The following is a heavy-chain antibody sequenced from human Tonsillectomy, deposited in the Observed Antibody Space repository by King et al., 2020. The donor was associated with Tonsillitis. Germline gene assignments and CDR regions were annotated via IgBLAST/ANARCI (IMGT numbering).Heavy chain of an antibody. CDR3: AREWLELELRTWYFDL. J-gene: IGHJ2*01. CDR1: GGSISSGDYY. Sequence: MQLQESGPGLVKPSQTLSLTCTVSGGSISSGDYYWSWIRQPPGKGLEWIGYIYYSGSTYYNPSLKSRVTISVDTSKNQFSLKLSSVTAADTAVYYCAREWLELELRTWYFDLWGRGTLVTVSS. V-gene: IGHV4-30-4*01. D-gene: IGHD1-7*01. CDR2: IYYSGST.